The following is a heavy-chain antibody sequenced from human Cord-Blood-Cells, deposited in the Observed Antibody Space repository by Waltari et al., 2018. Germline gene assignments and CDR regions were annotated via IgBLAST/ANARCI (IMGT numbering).Heavy chain of an antibody. D-gene: IGHD3-10*01. V-gene: IGHV4-59*01. CDR2: IYYSGST. CDR1: GVSISSYD. J-gene: IGHJ5*02. Sequence: QVQLQASGPGLVKPSETLSLTCTVSGVSISSYDGSWIRQPTGKGLEWIGYIYYSGSTNYNPSLKSRVTISVDTSKNQFSLKLSSVTAADTAVYYCARSPITMVRGVIGWFDPWGQGTLVTVSS. CDR3: ARSPITMVRGVIGWFDP.